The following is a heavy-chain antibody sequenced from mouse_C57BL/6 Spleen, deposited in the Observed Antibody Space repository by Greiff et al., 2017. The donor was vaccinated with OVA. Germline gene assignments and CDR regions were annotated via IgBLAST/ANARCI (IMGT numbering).Heavy chain of an antibody. Sequence: EVQGVESGGGLVKPGGSLKLSCAASGFTFSSYAMSWVRQTPEKRLEWVATISDGGSYTYYPDNVKGRFTISRDNAKNNLYLQMSHLKSEDTAMYYCARESWEYSKGGTRYAMDYWGQGTSVTVSS. CDR2: ISDGGSYT. D-gene: IGHD2-5*01. J-gene: IGHJ4*01. CDR1: GFTFSSYA. V-gene: IGHV5-4*01. CDR3: ARESWEYSKGGTRYAMDY.